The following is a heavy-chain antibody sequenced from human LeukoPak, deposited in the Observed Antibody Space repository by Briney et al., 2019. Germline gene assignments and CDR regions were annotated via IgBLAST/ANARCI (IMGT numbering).Heavy chain of an antibody. Sequence: GGCLRLSCAASGFTFSSYWMHWVRQAPGKGLVWVSRIKSVGSSTSYADSVKGRFTISRDNAKNTLYLQMNSLRAEDTAVYYCARDLSSDYYDSRGYLNYWGEGTLVIVSS. D-gene: IGHD3-22*01. CDR1: GFTFSSYW. J-gene: IGHJ4*02. CDR3: ARDLSSDYYDSRGYLNY. CDR2: IKSVGSST. V-gene: IGHV3-74*01.